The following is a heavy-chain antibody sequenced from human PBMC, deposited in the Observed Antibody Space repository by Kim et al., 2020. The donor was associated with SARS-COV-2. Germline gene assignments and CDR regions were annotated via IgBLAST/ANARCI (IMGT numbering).Heavy chain of an antibody. CDR3: VRGHDFWSGYYS. CDR1: GFTFSDYG. D-gene: IGHD3-3*01. V-gene: IGHV3-23*01. J-gene: IGHJ5*02. CDR2: ISGSGGTT. Sequence: GGSLRLSCAASGFTFSDYGMTWVRQAAGKGLEWVLFISGSGGTTYYADSVRGRFTISRDNSENTLYLQMNSLRVEDTALYYCVRGHDFWSGYYSWGQGTLVTVSS.